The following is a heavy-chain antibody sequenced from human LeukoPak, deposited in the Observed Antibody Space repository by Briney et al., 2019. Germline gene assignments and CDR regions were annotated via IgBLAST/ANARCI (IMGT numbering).Heavy chain of an antibody. Sequence: GASVKVSCKASGGTFSSYAISWVRQAPGQGLEWMGRIIPIFGTANYAQKFQGRVTITTGESTSTAYMELSSLRSEDTAVYYRARDVGPTTVTTVAFGYWGQGTLVTVSS. CDR2: IIPIFGTA. J-gene: IGHJ4*02. V-gene: IGHV1-69*05. CDR3: ARDVGPTTVTTVAFGY. CDR1: GGTFSSYA. D-gene: IGHD4-17*01.